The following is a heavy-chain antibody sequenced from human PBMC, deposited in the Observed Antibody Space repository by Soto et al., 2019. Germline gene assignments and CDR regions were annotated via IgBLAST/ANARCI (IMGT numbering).Heavy chain of an antibody. Sequence: SEALSLITHVSCGSISSGGYYWSWIRQHTGKVLACIWDIYYSQRTYYTPSLKSRVTISVATSKTQFSLKLSSVTTASTAVYCWSRRLSWDIVVASNWFDPWGQGTLVTVSS. CDR3: SRRLSWDIVVASNWFDP. CDR1: CGSISSGGYY. D-gene: IGHD2-2*01. CDR2: IYYSQRT. J-gene: IGHJ5*02. V-gene: IGHV4-31*03.